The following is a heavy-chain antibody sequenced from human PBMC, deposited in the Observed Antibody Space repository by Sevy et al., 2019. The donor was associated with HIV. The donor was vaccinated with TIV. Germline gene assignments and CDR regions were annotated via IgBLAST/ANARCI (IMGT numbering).Heavy chain of an antibody. CDR3: ARYTVGATGSWFDP. V-gene: IGHV4-59*01. CDR1: GGSISSYY. D-gene: IGHD1-26*01. Sequence: ETLSLTCTVSGGSISSYYWSWIRQPPGKGLEWIGYIYYSGSTNYNPSLKSRVTISVDTSKNQFSLKLSSVTAADTAVYYCARYTVGATGSWFDPWGQGTLVTVSS. CDR2: IYYSGST. J-gene: IGHJ5*02.